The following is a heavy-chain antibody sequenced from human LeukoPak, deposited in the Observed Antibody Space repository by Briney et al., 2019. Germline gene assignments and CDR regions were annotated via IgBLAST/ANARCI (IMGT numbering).Heavy chain of an antibody. J-gene: IGHJ3*02. CDR3: ARGSRFADI. CDR1: GFTVSSIY. V-gene: IGHV3-66*01. Sequence: GGSLRLSCAASGFTVSSIYMNWVRQAPGKGLEWVSVIYSDGKIFYADSVKGRFTISRDNSKNTVYLQMNSLRAEDTAVYYCARGSRFADIWGQGTMVTVSP. CDR2: IYSDGKI.